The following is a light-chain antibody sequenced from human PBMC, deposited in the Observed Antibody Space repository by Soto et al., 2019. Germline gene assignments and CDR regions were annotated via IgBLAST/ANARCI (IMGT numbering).Light chain of an antibody. CDR2: NAS. Sequence: EIVLTQSPDTLSLSPGERATLSCRASQSLSSNSLAWYQQKPGQSPRLLIYNASSRATGIPDRFSGSGSGTDFTLTITRLEPEDFAVYYCHQYGSSLITFGQGTRLEIK. V-gene: IGKV3-20*01. CDR3: HQYGSSLIT. CDR1: QSLSSNS. J-gene: IGKJ5*01.